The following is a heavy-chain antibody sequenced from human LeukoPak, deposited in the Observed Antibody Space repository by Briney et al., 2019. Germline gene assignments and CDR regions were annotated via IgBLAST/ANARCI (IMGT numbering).Heavy chain of an antibody. V-gene: IGHV1-69*01. CDR2: IIPIFGGT. J-gene: IGHJ6*03. D-gene: IGHD3-10*01. CDR3: ARVITIGQPPYYYYMDV. CDR1: GGTFRTYG. Sequence: SVRVSXEASGGTFRTYGVSWVRQAPGQGLEWMGGIIPIFGGTSYAQKFQDRVTITADESTTVAYMDLSSLRFEDTAVYYCARVITIGQPPYYYYMDVWGKGTTVTVSS.